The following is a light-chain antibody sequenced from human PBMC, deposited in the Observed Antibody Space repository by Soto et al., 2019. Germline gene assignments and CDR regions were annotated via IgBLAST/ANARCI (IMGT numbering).Light chain of an antibody. J-gene: IGKJ1*01. CDR2: KAS. CDR3: QQYNSYQWT. V-gene: IGKV1-5*03. Sequence: DIQMTQSPSTLSASVGDRVTITCRARQSISSWLACYQQKPGKAPKLLIYKASSLESGFPPRFSGSGSGTEFTLANSSRQPDDFATYYCQQYNSYQWTFGQGTKVEIK. CDR1: QSISSW.